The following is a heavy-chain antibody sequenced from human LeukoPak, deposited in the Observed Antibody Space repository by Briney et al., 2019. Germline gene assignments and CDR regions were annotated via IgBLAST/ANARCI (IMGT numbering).Heavy chain of an antibody. CDR3: ARDEDSSGYYYDS. J-gene: IGHJ5*02. D-gene: IGHD3-22*01. CDR2: IKQDGSEK. V-gene: IGHV3-7*01. Sequence: GGSLRLSCAASGFTFSSYWMSWVREAPGKGLEWVANIKQDGSEKYYVDSVKGRFTISRDNAKNSLYLQMNSLRAEDTAVYYCARDEDSSGYYYDSWGQGTLVTVSS. CDR1: GFTFSSYW.